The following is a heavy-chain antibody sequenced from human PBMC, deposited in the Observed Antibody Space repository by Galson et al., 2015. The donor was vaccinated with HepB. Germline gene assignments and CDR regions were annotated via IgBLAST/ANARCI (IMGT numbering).Heavy chain of an antibody. CDR1: GFTFSSYS. CDR2: ISSSSSYI. J-gene: IGHJ4*02. V-gene: IGHV3-21*01. Sequence: SLRLSCAASGFTFSSYSMNWVRQAPGKGLEWVSSISSSSSYIYYADSVKGRFTVSRDNAKNSLYLQMNSLRAEDTAVYYCASEPCYVYCSSTSSNEGPSDYWGQGTLVTVSS. D-gene: IGHD2-2*01. CDR3: ASEPCYVYCSSTSSNEGPSDY.